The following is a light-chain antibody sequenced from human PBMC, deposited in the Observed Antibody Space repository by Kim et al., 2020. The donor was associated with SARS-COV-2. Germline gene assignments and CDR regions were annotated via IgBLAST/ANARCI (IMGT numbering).Light chain of an antibody. Sequence: ALGHTVRSTCQGASLRSYYASWYQQKPGQAPVLVIYGKNNRPSGIPDRFSGSSSGNTASLTITGAQAEDEADYYCNSRDSSGNHWVFGGGTQLTVL. CDR3: NSRDSSGNHWV. J-gene: IGLJ3*02. V-gene: IGLV3-19*01. CDR2: GKN. CDR1: SLRSYY.